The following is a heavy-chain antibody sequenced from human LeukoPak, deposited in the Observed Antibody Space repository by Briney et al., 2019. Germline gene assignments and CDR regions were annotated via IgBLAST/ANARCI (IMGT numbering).Heavy chain of an antibody. Sequence: GGSLRLSCAASGFTSSSYAMSWVRQAPGKGLEWVSGISGSGDNTYYADSVKGRFTISRDNSKNTLYVQVNSLGTEDTAAYYCAKGSYYDSSGSFYFDYWGQGTLVTVSS. J-gene: IGHJ4*02. CDR1: GFTSSSYA. CDR2: ISGSGDNT. V-gene: IGHV3-23*01. CDR3: AKGSYYDSSGSFYFDY. D-gene: IGHD3-22*01.